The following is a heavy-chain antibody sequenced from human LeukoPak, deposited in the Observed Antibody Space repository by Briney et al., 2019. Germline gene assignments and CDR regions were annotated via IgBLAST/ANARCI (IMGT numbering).Heavy chain of an antibody. CDR1: GYTFTGYY. Sequence: ASVKVSCKASGYTFTGYYMHWVRQAPGQGLEWMGWLNPNSGDTNYAQKFQGRVTMTRDTSISTAFMDLSRLRSDDTAVFYCARENSGSYREFDYWGQGTLVTVSS. D-gene: IGHD1-26*01. CDR3: ARENSGSYREFDY. CDR2: LNPNSGDT. V-gene: IGHV1-2*02. J-gene: IGHJ4*02.